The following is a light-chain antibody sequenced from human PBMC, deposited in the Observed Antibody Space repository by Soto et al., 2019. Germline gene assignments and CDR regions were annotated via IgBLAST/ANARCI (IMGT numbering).Light chain of an antibody. CDR2: EVN. Sequence: QSALTQPASVSVSLGQSITISCTGTSRDVGGYNYISWYQVRPVKAPKLIIYEVNNRPSGVSDRFSGSKSGNTASLTISRLQADDETDYYCTSFTSIKTHVFGTGTKVTVL. CDR1: SRDVGGYNY. J-gene: IGLJ1*01. CDR3: TSFTSIKTHV. V-gene: IGLV2-14*01.